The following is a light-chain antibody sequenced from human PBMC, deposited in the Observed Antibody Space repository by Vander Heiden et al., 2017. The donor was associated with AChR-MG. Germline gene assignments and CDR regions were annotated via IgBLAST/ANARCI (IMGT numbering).Light chain of an antibody. Sequence: QSLLTQPPSASGTPGQRVTISCSGSSSNVGSNTVNWYQQPPGTAPKLLIYSNDQRPSGVPDRFSGSKSGTSASLAISWLQSEDEADYYCAAWDDSLNVHVFGTGTKVTVL. J-gene: IGLJ1*01. CDR1: SSNVGSNT. CDR2: SND. CDR3: AAWDDSLNVHV. V-gene: IGLV1-44*01.